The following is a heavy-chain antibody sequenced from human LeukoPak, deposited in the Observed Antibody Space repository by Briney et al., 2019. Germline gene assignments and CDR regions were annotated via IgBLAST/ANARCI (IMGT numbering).Heavy chain of an antibody. CDR3: ARDNYDFWSGYLRYFDY. Sequence: PSETLSLTCAVSGYSISSGYYWGWIRQPSGKGLEWIGSIYHSGSTYYNPSLKSRVTISVDTSKNQFSLKLSSVTAADTAVYYCARDNYDFWSGYLRYFDYWGQGTLVTVSS. CDR2: IYHSGST. D-gene: IGHD3-3*01. CDR1: GYSISSGYY. J-gene: IGHJ4*02. V-gene: IGHV4-38-2*02.